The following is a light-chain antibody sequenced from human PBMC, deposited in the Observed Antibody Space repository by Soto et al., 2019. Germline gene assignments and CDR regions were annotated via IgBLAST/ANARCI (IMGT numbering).Light chain of an antibody. CDR1: QSVSSN. J-gene: IGKJ1*01. CDR2: GAS. CDR3: QQRTDRPPWT. Sequence: EIGVTLTAVTLPWSPRERAGLSCRASQSVSSNLAWYQQNPGQAPRLLIYGASTRATGIPARFSGSGSGTEFTLSISSLEPEDFAVYYCQQRTDRPPWTFGQGTKVDIK. V-gene: IGKV3-11*01.